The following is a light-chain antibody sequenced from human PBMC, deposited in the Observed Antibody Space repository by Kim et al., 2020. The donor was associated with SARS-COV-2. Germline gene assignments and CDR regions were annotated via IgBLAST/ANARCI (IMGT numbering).Light chain of an antibody. Sequence: SYELTQPPSVSVSPGQTARITCSGDALPRKLAYWYQQQSGQAPVLVIYDDTKRPSGIPERFSGSSSGTVATLTISGAQVEDEADYYCYSADSSGNHWVFGGGTQLTVL. V-gene: IGLV3-10*01. J-gene: IGLJ3*02. CDR3: YSADSSGNHWV. CDR1: ALPRKL. CDR2: DDT.